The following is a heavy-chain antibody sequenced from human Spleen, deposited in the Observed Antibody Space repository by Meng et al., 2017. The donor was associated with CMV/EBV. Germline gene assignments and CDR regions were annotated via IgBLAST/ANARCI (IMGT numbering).Heavy chain of an antibody. V-gene: IGHV4-39*07. CDR3: VKQGNIAYSLGY. J-gene: IGHJ4*02. D-gene: IGHD2/OR15-2a*01. Sequence: SETLSLTCSVSGASINSSSYYWGWIRQSPGKGLEWIGEMHDDGDKYYNPSLKSRVSISLDKSKNQFSLNLSSVTDADSAVYYCVKQGNIAYSLGYWGQGTLVTVSS. CDR2: MHDDGDK. CDR1: GASINSSSYY.